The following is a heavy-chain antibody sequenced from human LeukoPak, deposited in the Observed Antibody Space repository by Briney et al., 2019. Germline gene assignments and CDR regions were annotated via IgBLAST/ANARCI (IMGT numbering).Heavy chain of an antibody. CDR3: ARDAQRGFDYSNSLEY. D-gene: IGHD4-11*01. CDR1: GFIFSHYG. CDR2: IWSDGSNR. Sequence: GSLRLSCAASGFIFSHYGMQWVRQAPGKGLEWVAVIWSDGSNRFYAGSVKGRFTISRDNSQNTVFLQMNSLRVEDTAMYYCARDAQRGFDYSNSLEYWGRGTLVTVSS. J-gene: IGHJ4*01. V-gene: IGHV3-33*01.